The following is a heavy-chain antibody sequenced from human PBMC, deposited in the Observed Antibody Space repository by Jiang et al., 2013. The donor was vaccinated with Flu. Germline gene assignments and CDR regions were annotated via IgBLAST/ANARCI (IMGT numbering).Heavy chain of an antibody. Sequence: VQLVESGGGVVQPGRSLRLSCAASGFTFSSYAMHWVRQAPGKGLEWVAVISYDGSNKYYADSVKGRFTISRDNSKNTLYLQMNSLRAEDTAVYYCAREPRGITMIVADWGQGTLVTVSS. CDR2: ISYDGSNK. V-gene: IGHV3-30*01. J-gene: IGHJ4*02. D-gene: IGHD3-22*01. CDR1: GFTFSSYA. CDR3: AREPRGITMIVAD.